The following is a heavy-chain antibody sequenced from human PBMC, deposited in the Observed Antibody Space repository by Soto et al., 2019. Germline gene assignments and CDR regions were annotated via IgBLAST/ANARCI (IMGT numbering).Heavy chain of an antibody. Sequence: GGSLRLSCAASGFTFSSYAMSWVRQAPGKGLEWVSAISGSGGSTYYADSVKGRFTISRDNSKNTLYLQMNSLRAEDTAVYYCAKDFTPTIAVAGIFDYWGQGTLVTVSS. CDR1: GFTFSSYA. D-gene: IGHD6-19*01. V-gene: IGHV3-23*01. CDR2: ISGSGGST. J-gene: IGHJ4*02. CDR3: AKDFTPTIAVAGIFDY.